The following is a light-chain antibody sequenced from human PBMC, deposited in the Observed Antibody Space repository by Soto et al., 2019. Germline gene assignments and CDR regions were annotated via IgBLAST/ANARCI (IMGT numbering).Light chain of an antibody. CDR2: GAS. CDR3: QQYNNWPPGA. V-gene: IGKV3-15*01. CDR1: QSVSSN. Sequence: SQSVSSNLAWYQQKPGQAPRLLIYGASTRATGIPARFSDSGSGTEFTLTISSLQSEDFAVYYCQQYNNWPPGAFGQGTKV. J-gene: IGKJ1*01.